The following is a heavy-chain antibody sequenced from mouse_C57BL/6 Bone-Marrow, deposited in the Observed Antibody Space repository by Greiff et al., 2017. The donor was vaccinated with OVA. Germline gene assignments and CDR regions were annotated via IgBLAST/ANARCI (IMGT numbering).Heavy chain of an antibody. CDR1: GFTFSSYA. CDR2: ISDGGSYT. Sequence: EVQLVESGGGLVKPGGSLKLSCAASGFTFSSYAMSWVRQTPEKRLEWVATISDGGSYTYYPDNVKGRFTISRDNAKNNLYLQMSHLKSEDTAMYYCARAYYRNLYAMDYWGQGTSVTVSS. CDR3: ARAYYRNLYAMDY. D-gene: IGHD2-10*01. V-gene: IGHV5-4*01. J-gene: IGHJ4*01.